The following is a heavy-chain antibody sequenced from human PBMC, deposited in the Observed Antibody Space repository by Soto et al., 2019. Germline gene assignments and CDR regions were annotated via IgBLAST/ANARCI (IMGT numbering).Heavy chain of an antibody. CDR2: IYPGDSDT. CDR1: GYSXTSYW. Sequence: GESLKISWKGSGYSXTSYWIGWVRQMPGKGLEWMGIIYPGDSDTRYSPSFQGQVTISADKSISTAYLQWSSLKASDTAMYYCARIYCSSTSCPINYYYYYMDVWGKGTTVTVSS. D-gene: IGHD2-2*01. V-gene: IGHV5-51*01. J-gene: IGHJ6*03. CDR3: ARIYCSSTSCPINYYYYYMDV.